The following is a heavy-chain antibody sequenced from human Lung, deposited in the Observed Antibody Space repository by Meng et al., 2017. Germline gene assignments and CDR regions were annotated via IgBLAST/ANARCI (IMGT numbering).Heavy chain of an antibody. CDR3: ARDEDISAAGKLFGDY. J-gene: IGHJ4*02. Sequence: GHGVQSRAGVTKLGASVKVSCKASGYTFPDYWLHWVRRAPGQGLEWMGRINPKSGDTHYAQRFQGRVTMTGDTSISTAYMELSGLRSDDTAMYYCARDEDISAAGKLFGDYWGQGTLVTVSS. CDR2: INPKSGDT. CDR1: GYTFPDYW. V-gene: IGHV1-2*06. D-gene: IGHD6-13*01.